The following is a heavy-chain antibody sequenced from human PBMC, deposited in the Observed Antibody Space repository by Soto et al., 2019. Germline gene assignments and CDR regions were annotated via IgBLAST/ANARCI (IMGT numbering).Heavy chain of an antibody. CDR1: GFTFSSYS. J-gene: IGHJ4*02. V-gene: IGHV3-48*01. CDR2: ISSSSSTI. CDR3: AREDYNIVATIDY. D-gene: IGHD5-12*01. Sequence: GGSLRLSCAASGFTFSSYSMNWVRQAPGKGLEWVSYISSSSSTIYYADSVKGRFTISRDNAKNSLYLQMNSLRAEDTAVYYCAREDYNIVATIDYWGQGTLVTVSS.